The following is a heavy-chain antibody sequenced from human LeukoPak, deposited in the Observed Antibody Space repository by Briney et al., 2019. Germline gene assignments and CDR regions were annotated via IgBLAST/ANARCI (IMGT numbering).Heavy chain of an antibody. V-gene: IGHV3-11*05. CDR3: ARAPYGGDRNAPDY. Sequence: PGGSLRLSCAASGFTFNDYYMSWLRQAQGRGLEWGSYISNSRNTYSNYALSVNGRFTMSSDNANNSLYLLINSLRVENTAVYYCARAPYGGDRNAPDYWGQGTLVSVSS. CDR1: GFTFNDYY. J-gene: IGHJ4*02. D-gene: IGHD4-23*01. CDR2: ISNSRNTYS.